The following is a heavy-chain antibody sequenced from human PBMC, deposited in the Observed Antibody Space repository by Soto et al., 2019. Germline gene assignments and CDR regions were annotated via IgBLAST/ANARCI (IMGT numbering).Heavy chain of an antibody. D-gene: IGHD3-3*01. CDR1: GGSISSGDYS. Sequence: QVQLQESGPGLVKPSQTLSLTCTVSGGSISSGDYSWSWIRQPPGKGLEWIGYIYYSGSTYYNPSLKSRVTIAVDTSKTQFSLKLTSVTAADTAVYYCARRPDYDDGGYYYHYWGQGTMVTVSS. V-gene: IGHV4-30-4*01. CDR2: IYYSGST. CDR3: ARRPDYDDGGYYYHY. J-gene: IGHJ4*02.